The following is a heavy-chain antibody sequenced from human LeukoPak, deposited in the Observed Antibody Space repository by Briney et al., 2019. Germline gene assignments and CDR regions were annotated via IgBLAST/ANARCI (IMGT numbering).Heavy chain of an antibody. CDR2: INTYTEKP. V-gene: IGHV7-4-1*02. D-gene: IGHD6-13*01. CDR3: ARDPYSSSWYAVYNWFDP. Sequence: ASVKVSCKASGYTFTTHAMSWVRQVPGQGLEWMGWINTYTEKPTYAQGFTGRFVFSLDTSVSTAYLQISSLKAEDTAVYYCARDPYSSSWYAVYNWFDPWGQGTLVTVSS. J-gene: IGHJ5*02. CDR1: GYTFTTHA.